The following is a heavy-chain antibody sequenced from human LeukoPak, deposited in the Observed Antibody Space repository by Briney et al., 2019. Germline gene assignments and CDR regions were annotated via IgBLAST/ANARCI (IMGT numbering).Heavy chain of an antibody. D-gene: IGHD2-15*01. CDR3: ARDHQYCSGGSCSSLMWYFDY. Sequence: GGFLRLSCETSGFTFSNYAMSWVRQAPGRGLEWVSGISYGDGGTYYADSVRGRFTISRDNSKNTLYLQMNSLRAEDTAVYYCARDHQYCSGGSCSSLMWYFDYWGQGTLVTVSS. CDR2: ISYGDGGT. V-gene: IGHV3-23*01. CDR1: GFTFSNYA. J-gene: IGHJ4*02.